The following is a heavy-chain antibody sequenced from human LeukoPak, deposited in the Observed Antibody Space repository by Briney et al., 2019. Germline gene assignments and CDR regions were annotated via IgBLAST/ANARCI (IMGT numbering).Heavy chain of an antibody. J-gene: IGHJ4*02. V-gene: IGHV3-7*01. D-gene: IGHD2-8*01. CDR1: GFTFSGYW. Sequence: GGSLRLSCAASGFTFSGYWMSWVRQAPGKGLEWVANIKQDGSEKYYVDPVKGRFTISRDNAKNSLSLQMNSLRVEDTAVYYCARRLLNYFDYWGQGTLVTVSS. CDR2: IKQDGSEK. CDR3: ARRLLNYFDY.